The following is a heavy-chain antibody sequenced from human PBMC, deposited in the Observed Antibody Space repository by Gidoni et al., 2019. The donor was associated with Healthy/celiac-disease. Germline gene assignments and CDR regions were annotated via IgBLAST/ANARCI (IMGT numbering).Heavy chain of an antibody. Sequence: QVQLVQSGAEVKKPGASVKVSCQASGYTFTSYDINWVRQATGQGLEWMGWMNPNSGNTGYAQKFQGRVTMTRNTSISTAYMELSSLRSEDTAVYYCARGDRITMIVVVITDSAFDIWGQGTMVTVSS. CDR2: MNPNSGNT. CDR3: ARGDRITMIVVVITDSAFDI. J-gene: IGHJ3*02. CDR1: GYTFTSYD. D-gene: IGHD3-22*01. V-gene: IGHV1-8*01.